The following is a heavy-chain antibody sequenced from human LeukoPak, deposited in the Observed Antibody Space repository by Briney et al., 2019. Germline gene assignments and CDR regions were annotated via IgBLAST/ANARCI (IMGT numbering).Heavy chain of an antibody. D-gene: IGHD6-19*01. Sequence: PSETLSLTCTVSGGSISSYYWSWIRQPAGKGLEWIGRIYTSGSTNYNPSLKSRVTMSVDTSKNQFSLKLSSVTAADTAVYYCARVGGIAVAGMPFDYWGQGTLVTVSS. CDR2: IYTSGST. CDR1: GGSISSYY. V-gene: IGHV4-4*07. CDR3: ARVGGIAVAGMPFDY. J-gene: IGHJ4*02.